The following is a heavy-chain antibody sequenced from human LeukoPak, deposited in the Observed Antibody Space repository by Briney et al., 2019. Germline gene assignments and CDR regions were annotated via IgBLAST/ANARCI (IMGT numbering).Heavy chain of an antibody. CDR2: IIPILGIA. V-gene: IGHV1-69*02. Sequence: SVKVSCKASGGTFSSYTISWVRQAPGQGLEWMGRIIPILGIANYAQKFQGRVTITADKSTSTAYMELSSLRSKDTAVYYCARAMGYAAAGYFDYWGQGTLVTVSS. CDR3: ARAMGYAAAGYFDY. D-gene: IGHD2-2*01. CDR1: GGTFSSYT. J-gene: IGHJ4*02.